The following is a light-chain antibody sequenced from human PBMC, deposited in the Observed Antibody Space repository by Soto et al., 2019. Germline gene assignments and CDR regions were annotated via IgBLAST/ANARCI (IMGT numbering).Light chain of an antibody. V-gene: IGLV2-8*01. CDR2: DVI. Sequence: QSALTQPPSASGSPGQSVTISCTGTSNDVGVYNCVSWYQQHPGKAPKLMIYDVIKRPSGVPDRFSGSKSGNTASLTVSGLQAEDEADYYCTSFAGTNNLGVFGGGTKLTVL. CDR3: TSFAGTNNLGV. J-gene: IGLJ2*01. CDR1: SNDVGVYNC.